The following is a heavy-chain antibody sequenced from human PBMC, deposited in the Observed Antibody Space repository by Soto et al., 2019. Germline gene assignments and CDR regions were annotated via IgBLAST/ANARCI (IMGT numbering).Heavy chain of an antibody. CDR2: IYYSGTT. J-gene: IGHJ3*02. Sequence: PSETLSLTCTVSGGSISSCDYYWSWMRQPPVKGLEWIGYIYYSGTTYYNPSLKSLVTISVDTSNNQFSLKLSSVTDADTAVYYCARVENTARSRGAFDIWGQGTMVTVSS. CDR3: ARVENTARSRGAFDI. CDR1: GGSISSCDYY. V-gene: IGHV4-30-4*01. D-gene: IGHD5-18*01.